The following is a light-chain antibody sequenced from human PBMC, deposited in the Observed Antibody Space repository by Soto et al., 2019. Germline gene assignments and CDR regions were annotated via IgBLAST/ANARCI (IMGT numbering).Light chain of an antibody. V-gene: IGLV8-61*01. CDR2: SSN. J-gene: IGLJ3*02. CDR3: ALYMGSGIWV. Sequence: QTVVTQEPSFSVSPGGTVTLTCGLSSGSVSTNYYPSWYQQTPGQAPRTLMYSSNTRSSGVPDRFSGSIVGNKAALTITGAQTDDEADYYCALYMGSGIWVFGGGTKLTVL. CDR1: SGSVSTNYY.